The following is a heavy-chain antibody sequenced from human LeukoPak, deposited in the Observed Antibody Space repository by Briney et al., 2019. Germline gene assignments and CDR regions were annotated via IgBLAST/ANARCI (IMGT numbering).Heavy chain of an antibody. CDR2: IYYSGST. CDR1: GGSISSYY. Sequence: PSETLSLTCTVSGGSISSYYWSWIRQPPGKGLEWIGYIYYSGSTNYNPSLKSRVTISVDTSKNQFSLKLSSVTAADTAVYYCARVKSYDFWSGYSTPTYCFDYWGQGTLVTVSS. V-gene: IGHV4-59*01. D-gene: IGHD3-3*01. J-gene: IGHJ4*02. CDR3: ARVKSYDFWSGYSTPTYCFDY.